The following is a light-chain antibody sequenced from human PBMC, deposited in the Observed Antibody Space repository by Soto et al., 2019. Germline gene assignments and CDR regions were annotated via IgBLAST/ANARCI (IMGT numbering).Light chain of an antibody. CDR2: AAS. CDR1: QTISNY. Sequence: DIQMTPSPSSLSASVGDRVTITCRASQTISNYLNWYQQKPGKAPKLLIYAASSLQSGGPSRFSGSGSGTDFTLTISSLQPEDFATYYCQQSYSTPYTFGQGTKLEIK. J-gene: IGKJ2*01. CDR3: QQSYSTPYT. V-gene: IGKV1-39*01.